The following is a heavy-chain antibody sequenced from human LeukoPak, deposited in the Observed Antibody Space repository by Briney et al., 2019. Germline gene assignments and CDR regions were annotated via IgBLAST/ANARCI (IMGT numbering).Heavy chain of an antibody. V-gene: IGHV3-66*01. CDR1: GSIGIDGY. D-gene: IGHD2-15*01. J-gene: IGHJ4*02. CDR2: IYRGGAR. Sequence: GGSLRLSCAVSGSIGIDGYMSWVRQAPGKGLEWLSVIYRGGARYYSDSVKGRFTISRDSSNNAWHLQLHNLRVEDTAVYYRAGASSDGVIIDATSFDLWGQGTLVIVSS. CDR3: AGASSDGVIIDATSFDL.